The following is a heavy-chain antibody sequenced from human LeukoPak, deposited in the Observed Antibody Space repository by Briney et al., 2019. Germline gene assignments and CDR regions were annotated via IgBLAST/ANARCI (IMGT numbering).Heavy chain of an antibody. Sequence: GGSLTLSCAASEFTFTTYGMHWVRQAPGKGLEWVAFIYYDGSNIYYADYVKGRFTIYRDISKNTLYLQMDSLRAEDTAIYYCARDWKTNSFDSWGQGTLVTVSS. D-gene: IGHD1-1*01. V-gene: IGHV3-33*01. J-gene: IGHJ4*02. CDR1: EFTFTTYG. CDR3: ARDWKTNSFDS. CDR2: IYYDGSNI.